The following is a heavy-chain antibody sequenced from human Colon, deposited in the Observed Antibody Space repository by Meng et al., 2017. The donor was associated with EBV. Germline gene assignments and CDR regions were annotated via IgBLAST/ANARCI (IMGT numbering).Heavy chain of an antibody. CDR2: IYHSGRT. J-gene: IGHJ4*02. CDR1: GGSISSGDYY. D-gene: IGHD4-17*01. V-gene: IGHV4-30-2*01. Sequence: QLQLQESGSGLGKPSQTLSLTCAVSGGSISSGDYYWSWIRQPPGKGLEWIGEIYHSGRTNYNPSVKSRVSMSVDKSQNHFSLRLSSVTAADTAVYYCTTLYGDSISWGQGTLVTVSS. CDR3: TTLYGDSIS.